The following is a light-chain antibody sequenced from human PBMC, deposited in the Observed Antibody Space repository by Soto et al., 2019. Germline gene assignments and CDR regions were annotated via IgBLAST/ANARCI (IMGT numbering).Light chain of an antibody. CDR2: EVS. CDR1: SSDVGNYNY. CDR3: SSYTTSRTWV. J-gene: IGLJ3*02. Sequence: QSALTQPASVSGSPGQSITISCTGTSSDVGNYNYVSWYQHHPGKAPKLMIYEVSYRPSGVSVCFSGSKSGNTASLTISGLQAEDEANYYCSSYTTSRTWVFGGGTKVTVL. V-gene: IGLV2-14*01.